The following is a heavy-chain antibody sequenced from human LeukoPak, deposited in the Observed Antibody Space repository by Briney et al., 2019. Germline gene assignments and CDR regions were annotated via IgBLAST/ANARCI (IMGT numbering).Heavy chain of an antibody. CDR3: ARSIDFDYSNNYYMDV. D-gene: IGHD4-11*01. CDR2: INWNGGST. J-gene: IGHJ6*03. Sequence: PGGSLRLSCAASGFTFDDYGMSWVRQAPGKVLEWVSGINWNGGSTGYADSVKGRFTISRDNAKNSLYLQMNSLRAEDTALYYCARSIDFDYSNNYYMDVWGKGTTVTVSS. CDR1: GFTFDDYG. V-gene: IGHV3-20*04.